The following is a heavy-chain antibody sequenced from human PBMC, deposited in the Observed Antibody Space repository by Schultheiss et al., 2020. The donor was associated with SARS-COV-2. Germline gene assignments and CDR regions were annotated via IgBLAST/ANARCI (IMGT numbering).Heavy chain of an antibody. CDR2: IYYSGST. V-gene: IGHV4-39*01. J-gene: IGHJ4*02. CDR1: GGSISSSSYY. CDR3: ARQGSSWYRGADY. D-gene: IGHD6-13*01. Sequence: SETLSLTCTVSGGSISSSSYYWGWIRQPPGKGLEWIGSIYYSGSTYYNPSLKSRVTISVDTSKNQFSLKLSSVTAADTAVYYCARQGSSWYRGADYWGQGTLVTVSS.